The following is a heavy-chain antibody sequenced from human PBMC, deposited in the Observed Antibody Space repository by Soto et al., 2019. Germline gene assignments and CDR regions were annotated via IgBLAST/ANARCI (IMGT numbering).Heavy chain of an antibody. CDR1: GGSISSYY. CDR2: IYYSGST. J-gene: IGHJ6*02. Sequence: QVQLQESGPGLVKPSETLSLTCTVSGGSISSYYWSWIRQPPGKGLEWIGYIYYSGSTNYNPSLKSHVTISVDTSKNQFSLKLSSVTAADTAVYYCARHLPNCSGGSCYSYYYYGMDVWGQGTTVTVSS. D-gene: IGHD2-15*01. V-gene: IGHV4-59*08. CDR3: ARHLPNCSGGSCYSYYYYGMDV.